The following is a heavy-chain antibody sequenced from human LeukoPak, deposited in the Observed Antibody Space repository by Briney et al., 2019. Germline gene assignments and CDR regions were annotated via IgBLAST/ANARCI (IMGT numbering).Heavy chain of an antibody. CDR3: ARDPIAVAGNYFDY. Sequence: SETLSLTCAVYGGSFSGYYWSWIRQPPGKGLEWIGEINHSGSTNYNPSLKSRVTISVDTSKNQFSLKLSSVTAADTAVYYCARDPIAVAGNYFDYWGQGTLVIVSS. CDR2: INHSGST. D-gene: IGHD6-19*01. CDR1: GGSFSGYY. V-gene: IGHV4-34*01. J-gene: IGHJ4*02.